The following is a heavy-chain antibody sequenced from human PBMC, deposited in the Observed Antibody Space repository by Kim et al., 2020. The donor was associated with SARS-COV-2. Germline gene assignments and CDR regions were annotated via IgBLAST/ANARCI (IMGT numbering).Heavy chain of an antibody. Sequence: GGSLRLSCAASGFTFSSYSMNWVRQAPGKGLEWVSSISSSSSTIYYADSVKGRFTISRDNAKNSLYLQMNSLRDEDTAVYYCAGTTVTTRWGDDAFDIWGQGTMVTVSP. J-gene: IGHJ3*02. V-gene: IGHV3-48*02. D-gene: IGHD4-17*01. CDR2: ISSSSSTI. CDR3: AGTTVTTRWGDDAFDI. CDR1: GFTFSSYS.